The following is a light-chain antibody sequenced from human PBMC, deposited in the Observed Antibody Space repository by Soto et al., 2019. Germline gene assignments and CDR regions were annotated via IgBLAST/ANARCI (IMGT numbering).Light chain of an antibody. CDR1: QSVSSSY. Sequence: ERVMTQSPGTLSLAPRERATLSFMASQSVSSSYLAWYRQKPGQAPRLLIYGASNRATGVPDRFSGSGSGTVFTLTISSLQSDDFAVYYCQQYIDWPRTFGQGTKVDIK. J-gene: IGKJ1*01. CDR3: QQYIDWPRT. V-gene: IGKV3-15*01. CDR2: GAS.